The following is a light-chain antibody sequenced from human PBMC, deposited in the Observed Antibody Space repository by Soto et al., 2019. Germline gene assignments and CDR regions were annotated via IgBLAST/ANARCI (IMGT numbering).Light chain of an antibody. CDR2: GAS. J-gene: IGKJ2*01. Sequence: PGERATISCRASQGIGSRYLAWYHQKSGQAPRLLIYGASSRATGIPDRFSGSGSGTDFTLTISRLEPEDFGVYYWQQFGSSIPHTFGQGTQLEIK. V-gene: IGKV3-20*01. CDR3: QQFGSSIPHT. CDR1: QGIGSRY.